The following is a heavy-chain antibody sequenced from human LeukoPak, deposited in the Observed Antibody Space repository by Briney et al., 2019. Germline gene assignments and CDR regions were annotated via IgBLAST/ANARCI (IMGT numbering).Heavy chain of an antibody. V-gene: IGHV4-39*01. Sequence: PSETLSLTCTVSGGSISSSSYYWGWIRQPPGKGLEWIGSIYYSGSTYYNPSLKSRVTISVATSKNQCSLKLSSVTAADTAVYYCARHGPGAAPPVGRVFDYWGQGTLVTVSS. D-gene: IGHD6-6*01. J-gene: IGHJ4*02. CDR1: GGSISSSSYY. CDR2: IYYSGST. CDR3: ARHGPGAAPPVGRVFDY.